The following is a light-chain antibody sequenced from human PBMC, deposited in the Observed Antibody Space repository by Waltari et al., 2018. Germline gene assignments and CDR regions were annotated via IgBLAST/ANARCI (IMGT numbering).Light chain of an antibody. J-gene: IGKJ2*01. CDR2: DAS. CDR3: QLRGHWPMYT. CDR1: QSISSQ. Sequence: IVLTQSPATLSLSPGDRAHLSCTASQSISSQLAWYQQRPGQAPRILIYDASNRAAGIPARFSGSGSGTDFSLTISSLEPEDFVVYYCQLRGHWPMYTFGQGTKLEIK. V-gene: IGKV3-11*01.